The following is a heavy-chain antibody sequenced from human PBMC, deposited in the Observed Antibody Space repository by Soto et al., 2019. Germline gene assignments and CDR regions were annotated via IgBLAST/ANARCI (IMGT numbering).Heavy chain of an antibody. Sequence: ASVKVSCKASGYTFLSYGIIWVRQAPGQGLEWMGWISPYNGNPNYAQKHQDRVTMATDTPTSTDYMELRSLRADDTAVYYCARAPEYDGSLVRLEDWGEGTLVTVSP. CDR1: GYTFLSYG. V-gene: IGHV1-18*01. CDR3: ARAPEYDGSLVRLED. J-gene: IGHJ4*02. CDR2: ISPYNGNP. D-gene: IGHD3-10*01.